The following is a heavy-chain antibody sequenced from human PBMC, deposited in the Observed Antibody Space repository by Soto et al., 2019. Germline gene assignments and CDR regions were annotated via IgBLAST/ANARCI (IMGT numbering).Heavy chain of an antibody. CDR3: ARDPRRYCSSTSCYSIYYYYYGMDV. CDR2: IIPIFGTA. V-gene: IGHV1-69*06. J-gene: IGHJ6*02. D-gene: IGHD2-2*01. Sequence: ASVNVSCKASGGTFSSYAISWVRQAPGQGLEWMGGIIPIFGTANYAQKFQGRVTITADKSTSTAYMELSSLRSEDTAVYYCARDPRRYCSSTSCYSIYYYYYGMDVWGQGTTVTVSS. CDR1: GGTFSSYA.